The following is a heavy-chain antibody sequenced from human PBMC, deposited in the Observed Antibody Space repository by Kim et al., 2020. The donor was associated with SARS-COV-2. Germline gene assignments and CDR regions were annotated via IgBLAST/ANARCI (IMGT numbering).Heavy chain of an antibody. CDR2: ISSSSSYT. CDR3: ARERLITIFGVVINDAFGI. D-gene: IGHD3-3*01. V-gene: IGHV3-11*05. Sequence: GGSLRLSCAASGFTFSDYYMSWIRQATGKGLEWVSYISSSSSYTKYADSVKGRFTISRDNAKNSLYLQMNSLRAEDTAVYYCARERLITIFGVVINDAFGIWGPGAIVTVSS. J-gene: IGHJ3*02. CDR1: GFTFSDYY.